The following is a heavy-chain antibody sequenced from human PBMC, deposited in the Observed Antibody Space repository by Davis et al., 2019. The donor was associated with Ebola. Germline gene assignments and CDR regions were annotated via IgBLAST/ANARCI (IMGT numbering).Heavy chain of an antibody. Sequence: SETLSLTCTVFGGSISSGGYYWTWIRQHPGKGLEWIGYIDYTVTTYHNPSLKSRVTISLDTSKNQFSLRLSSVTAADTAVYYCARAVNEVGSGSYFLDHWGQGTLVTVSS. CDR1: GGSISSGGYY. CDR3: ARAVNEVGSGSYFLDH. CDR2: IDYTVTT. D-gene: IGHD3-10*01. J-gene: IGHJ4*02. V-gene: IGHV4-31*03.